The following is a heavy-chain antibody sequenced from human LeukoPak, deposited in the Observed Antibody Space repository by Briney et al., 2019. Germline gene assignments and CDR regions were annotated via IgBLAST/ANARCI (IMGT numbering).Heavy chain of an antibody. Sequence: GGSLRLSCAVSGFTFSSYWMHWVRQAPGKGLVWASRINSDGSGTIYADSVKGRFTISRDNAKNTLYLQMNSLRAEDTAVYYCAREASAAMVPWGQGTLVTVSS. CDR2: INSDGSGT. CDR1: GFTFSSYW. J-gene: IGHJ5*02. D-gene: IGHD5-18*01. CDR3: AREASAAMVP. V-gene: IGHV3-74*01.